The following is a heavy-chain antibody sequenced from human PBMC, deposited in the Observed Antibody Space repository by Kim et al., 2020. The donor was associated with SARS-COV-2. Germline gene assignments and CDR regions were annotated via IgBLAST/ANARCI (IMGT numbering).Heavy chain of an antibody. CDR1: GFTFSDYY. CDR3: ASYKYYYDSSGYYLRSYDAFDI. V-gene: IGHV3-11*06. CDR2: ISSSSSYT. J-gene: IGHJ3*02. Sequence: GGSLRLSCAASGFTFSDYYMSWIRQAPGKGLEWVSYISSSSSYTNYADSVKGRFTISRDNAKNSLYLQMNSLRAEDTAVYYCASYKYYYDSSGYYLRSYDAFDIWGQGTMVTVSS. D-gene: IGHD3-22*01.